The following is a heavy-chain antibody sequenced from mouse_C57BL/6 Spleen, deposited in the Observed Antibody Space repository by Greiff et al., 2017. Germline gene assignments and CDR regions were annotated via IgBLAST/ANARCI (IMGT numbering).Heavy chain of an antibody. J-gene: IGHJ3*01. D-gene: IGHD1-1*01. CDR2: ISDGGSYT. Sequence: EVQRVESGGGLVKPGGSLKLSCAASGFTFSSYAMSWVRQTPAKRLEWVATISDGGSYTYYPDNVKGRFTISRDNAKNNLYLQMSHLKTEDTAMYYCARNYYGSKDWFAYWGQGTLVTVSA. V-gene: IGHV5-4*01. CDR3: ARNYYGSKDWFAY. CDR1: GFTFSSYA.